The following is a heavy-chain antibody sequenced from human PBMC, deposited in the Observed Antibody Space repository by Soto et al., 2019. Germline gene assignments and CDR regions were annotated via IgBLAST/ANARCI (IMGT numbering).Heavy chain of an antibody. CDR2: IYYSGST. CDR1: GGSISSSSYY. J-gene: IGHJ6*02. D-gene: IGHD3-10*01. CDR3: EATMVRGVTKNLYYYYYYGMDV. V-gene: IGHV4-39*01. Sequence: SETLSLTCTVSGGSISSSSYYWGWIRQPPGKGLEWIGSIYYSGSTYYNPSLKSRVTISVDTSKNQFSLKLSSVTAADTAVYYCEATMVRGVTKNLYYYYYYGMDVWGQGTTVTVSS.